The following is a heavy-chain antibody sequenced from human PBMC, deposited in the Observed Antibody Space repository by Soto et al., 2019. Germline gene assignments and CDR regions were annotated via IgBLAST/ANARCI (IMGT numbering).Heavy chain of an antibody. CDR1: GASISNGGYY. D-gene: IGHD5-12*01. CDR3: ASSSRDGYNAVDY. V-gene: IGHV4-31*03. J-gene: IGHJ4*02. CDR2: IFYSGRT. Sequence: SETLSLTCTVSGASISNGGYYWSWIRQQPGKGLEWIGYIFYSGRTYYNPSLKSRVSISVDTSKNQFSLKLSSVTAADTAVYYCASSSRDGYNAVDYWGQGTLVTVSS.